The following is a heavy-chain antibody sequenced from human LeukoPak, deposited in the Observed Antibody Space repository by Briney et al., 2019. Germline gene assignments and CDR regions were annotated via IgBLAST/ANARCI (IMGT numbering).Heavy chain of an antibody. V-gene: IGHV3-23*01. CDR3: ARLSSFAFDI. D-gene: IGHD3-16*02. CDR1: GFTCSTYV. J-gene: IGHJ3*02. CDR2: ILHNGDST. Sequence: XGSLRLSCAASGFTCSTYVMSWVRQAPGKGLEWLSLILHNGDSTYYADSVKGRFTISRDNSKNTLYLQMNSLRAEDTAVYYCARLSSFAFDIWGQGTMVTVSS.